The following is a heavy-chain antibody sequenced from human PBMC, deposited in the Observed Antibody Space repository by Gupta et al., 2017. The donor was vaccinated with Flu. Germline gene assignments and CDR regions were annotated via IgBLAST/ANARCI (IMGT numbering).Heavy chain of an antibody. J-gene: IGHJ6*02. D-gene: IGHD3-16*01. CDR3: ARDGGGTTPESYGLDV. Sequence: RQAPGKGLQWVAFILYDGSNKYYTDSVKGRFTISRDTSKNTLYLEMNTLRAEDTAVYYCARDGGGTTPESYGLDVWGQGTTVAVSS. CDR2: ILYDGSNK. V-gene: IGHV3-33*01.